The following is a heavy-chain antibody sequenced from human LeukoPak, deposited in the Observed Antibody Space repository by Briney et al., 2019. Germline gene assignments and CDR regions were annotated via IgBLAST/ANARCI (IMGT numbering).Heavy chain of an antibody. CDR3: ANFIVGASRGAFDI. Sequence: GGSLRLSCAASGFTFSSYAMSWVRQAPGKGLEWVSAISGSGGSTYYADPVKGRFTISRDNSKNTLYLQMNSLRAEDTAVYYCANFIVGASRGAFDIWGQGTMVTVSS. CDR2: ISGSGGST. D-gene: IGHD1-26*01. J-gene: IGHJ3*02. CDR1: GFTFSSYA. V-gene: IGHV3-23*01.